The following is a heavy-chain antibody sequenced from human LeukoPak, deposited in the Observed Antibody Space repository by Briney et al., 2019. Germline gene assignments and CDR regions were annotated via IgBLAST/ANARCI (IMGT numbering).Heavy chain of an antibody. CDR1: GGSISSYY. CDR2: IYYGGST. Sequence: PSETLSLTCTVSGGSISSYYWSWIRQPPGKGLEWIGYIYYGGSTNYNPSLKSRVTISVDTSKNQFSLKLSSVTAADTAVYYCARRDGYFDYWGQGTLVTVSS. J-gene: IGHJ4*02. CDR3: ARRDGYFDY. V-gene: IGHV4-59*01. D-gene: IGHD5-24*01.